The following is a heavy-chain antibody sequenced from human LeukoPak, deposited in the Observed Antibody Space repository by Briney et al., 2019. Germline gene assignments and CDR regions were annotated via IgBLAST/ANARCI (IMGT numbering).Heavy chain of an antibody. Sequence: PGGSLRLSCAASGFTFSGYAMHWVRQAPGKGLEWVAVISYDGINKNYADSVKGRFTISRDNSKNMLYLQMSSLRDEDTAFYYCAREMIVVVDWGQGTLVTVSS. CDR2: ISYDGINK. D-gene: IGHD3-22*01. J-gene: IGHJ4*02. CDR1: GFTFSGYA. CDR3: AREMIVVVD. V-gene: IGHV3-30*04.